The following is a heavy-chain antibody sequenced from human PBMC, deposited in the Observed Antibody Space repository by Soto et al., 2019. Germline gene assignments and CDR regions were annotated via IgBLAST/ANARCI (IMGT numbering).Heavy chain of an antibody. CDR3: AGTNNCSGGSCYSFYYYYYYMDV. CDR1: GFTFSSYG. CDR2: IWYDGSNK. J-gene: IGHJ6*03. V-gene: IGHV3-33*01. Sequence: LRLSCAASGFTFSSYGMHWVRQAPGKGLEWVAVIWYDGSNKYYADSVKGRFTISRDNSKNTLYLQMNSLRAEDTAVYYCAGTNNCSGGSCYSFYYYYYYMDVWGKGTTVTVSS. D-gene: IGHD2-15*01.